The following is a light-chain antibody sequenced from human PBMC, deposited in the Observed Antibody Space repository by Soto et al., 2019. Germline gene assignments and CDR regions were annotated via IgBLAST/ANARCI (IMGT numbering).Light chain of an antibody. CDR1: QGIRDA. V-gene: IGKV1-17*01. CDR2: GSS. Sequence: DIRMTQSPSSLSASVGDRVTVTCRASQGIRDALVWYQQKPGKAPKRLIYGSSTLQSGVPSRFSGSGSETEFTLTISSLQPEDSATYYCLQHNSLPLTFGQGTKVEIK. CDR3: LQHNSLPLT. J-gene: IGKJ1*01.